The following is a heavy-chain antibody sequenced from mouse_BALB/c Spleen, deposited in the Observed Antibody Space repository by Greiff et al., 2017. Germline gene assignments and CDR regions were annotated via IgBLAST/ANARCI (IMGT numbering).Heavy chain of an antibody. Sequence: QVQLQQSGAELVKPGASVKLSCKASGYTFTSYYMYWVKQRPGQGLEWIGEINPSNGGTNFNEKFKSKATLTVDKSSSTAYMQLSSLTSEDSAVYYCTRSGNCPYAMDYWGQGTSVTVSS. CDR3: TRSGNCPYAMDY. D-gene: IGHD2-1*01. CDR1: GYTFTSYY. J-gene: IGHJ4*01. V-gene: IGHV1S81*02. CDR2: INPSNGGT.